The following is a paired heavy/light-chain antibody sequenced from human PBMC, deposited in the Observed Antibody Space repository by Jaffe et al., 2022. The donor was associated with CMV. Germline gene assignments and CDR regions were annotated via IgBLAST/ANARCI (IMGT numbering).Light chain of an antibody. CDR3: QAWESSSGV. CDR1: RLGERF. J-gene: IGLJ3*02. Sequence: SYELTQPPSVSVSQGQTATITCSGERLGERFACWYQQKPGQSPVLVIYQDTKRPSGIPERFSGSNSGNTATLTISGTQAMDEADYYCQAWESSSGVFGGGTKLTVL. CDR2: QDT. V-gene: IGLV3-1*01.
Heavy chain of an antibody. Sequence: QVQLVQSGAEMKKPGASVKVSCKASGYSFASYSMIWVRQAPGQGLEWMGWISADNGYTNYAQKFQGRVTMTTDTSTSTAYMELRSLRSDDTAVYYCARVASSGWYFDLWGRGTLVTVSS. CDR2: ISADNGYT. V-gene: IGHV1-18*04. D-gene: IGHD6-19*01. CDR3: ARVASSGWYFDL. J-gene: IGHJ2*01. CDR1: GYSFASYS.